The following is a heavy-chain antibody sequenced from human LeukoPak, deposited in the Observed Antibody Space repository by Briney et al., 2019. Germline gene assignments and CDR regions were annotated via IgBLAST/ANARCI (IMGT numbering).Heavy chain of an antibody. CDR3: AKGGYCSSTSCEIHYYYYGMDV. J-gene: IGHJ6*02. CDR2: IGGDGVRT. D-gene: IGHD2-2*01. Sequence: PGGSLRLSCAASGFSFRDYAMSWVRQAPGKGLEWVSLIGGDGVRTYYADSVKGRFTISRDNSKNTLYLQMNSLRAEDTAVYYCAKGGYCSSTSCEIHYYYYGMDVWGQGTTVTVSS. V-gene: IGHV3-23*01. CDR1: GFSFRDYA.